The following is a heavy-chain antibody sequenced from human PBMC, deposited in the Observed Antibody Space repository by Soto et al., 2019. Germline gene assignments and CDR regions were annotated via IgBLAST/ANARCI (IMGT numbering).Heavy chain of an antibody. CDR1: GGSISSYY. J-gene: IGHJ4*02. Sequence: SETLSLTCTVSGGSISSYYWSWIRQPPGKGLEWIGYIYYSGSTNCNPSLKSRVTISVDTSKNQFSLKLSSVTAADTAVYYCARQAVAVAEFDYWGQGTLVTVSS. CDR3: ARQAVAVAEFDY. CDR2: IYYSGST. D-gene: IGHD6-19*01. V-gene: IGHV4-59*08.